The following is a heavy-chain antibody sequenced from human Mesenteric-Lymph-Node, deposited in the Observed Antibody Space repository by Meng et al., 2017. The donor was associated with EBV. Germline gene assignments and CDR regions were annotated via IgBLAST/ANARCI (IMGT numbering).Heavy chain of an antibody. CDR3: ASAWEVVKFDY. J-gene: IGHJ4*02. Sequence: VQLRRSWPGLVQPSPPLCLSCAFSVDPIPSVCYCLSWTRQPPVKCLEWIGYIYATGNTYYIPSFKSRFTISIDMARNYFFLKLSSVTAADTAVYYCASAWEVVKFDYWGQGTLVTVSS. D-gene: IGHD3-22*01. CDR2: IYATGNT. V-gene: IGHV4-30-4*01. CDR1: VDPIPSVCYC.